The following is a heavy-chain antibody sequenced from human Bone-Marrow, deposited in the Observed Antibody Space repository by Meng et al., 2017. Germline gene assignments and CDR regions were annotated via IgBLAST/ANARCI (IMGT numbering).Heavy chain of an antibody. CDR2: IIPIFGTA. D-gene: IGHD6-19*01. J-gene: IGHJ2*01. CDR1: GGTFSSYA. V-gene: IGHV1-69*05. CDR3: ARAAVADLNWYFDL. Sequence: RVHPGTELTKPGSSGKVSVQASGGTFSSYAISWVRQAPGQGLEWMGGIIPIFGTANYAQKFQGRVTITTDESTSTAYMELSSLRSEDTAVYYCARAAVADLNWYFDLWGRGTLVTVSS.